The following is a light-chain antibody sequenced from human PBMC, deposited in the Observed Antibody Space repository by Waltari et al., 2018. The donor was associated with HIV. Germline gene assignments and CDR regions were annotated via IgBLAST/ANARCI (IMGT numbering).Light chain of an antibody. CDR1: QSISSK. J-gene: IGKJ2*01. Sequence: EIVMTQSPPTLSVSPGQRVTLSCRASQSISSKVAWYQQRPGKAARLLIYEAATRPTGIPARFSGSGSGTEFTLTISSLQSEDFATYFCQQYDSGPRGITFGQGTMLEIK. CDR3: QQYDSGPRGIT. CDR2: EAA. V-gene: IGKV3-15*01.